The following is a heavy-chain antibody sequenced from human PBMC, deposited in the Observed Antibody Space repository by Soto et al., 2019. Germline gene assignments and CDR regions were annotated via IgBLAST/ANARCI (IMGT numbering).Heavy chain of an antibody. V-gene: IGHV1-2*04. CDR1: GYTFTGYY. D-gene: IGHD2-21*01. J-gene: IGHJ5*02. CDR2: INPNSGGT. CDR3: ARNPLEYCGGDCQGYNWFDP. Sequence: QVPLVQSGAEVKKPGASVKVSCKASGYTFTGYYMHWVRQAPGQGLEWMGWINPNSGGTNYAQKFQGWVTMTRDTSISTAYMELSRLRSDDTAVYYCARNPLEYCGGDCQGYNWFDPWGQGTLVTVSS.